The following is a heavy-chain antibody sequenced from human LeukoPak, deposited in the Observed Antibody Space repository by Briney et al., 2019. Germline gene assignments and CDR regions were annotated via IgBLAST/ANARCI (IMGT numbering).Heavy chain of an antibody. J-gene: IGHJ4*02. D-gene: IGHD2-2*01. CDR2: IIPIFGTA. Sequence: GASVKVSCTASGGTFSSYAISWVRQAPGQGLEWMGGIIPIFGTANYAQKFQGRVTITADESTSTAYMELSRPRSEDTAVYYCARPRVKCSSTSCLFDYWGQGTLVTVSS. CDR1: GGTFSSYA. CDR3: ARPRVKCSSTSCLFDY. V-gene: IGHV1-69*13.